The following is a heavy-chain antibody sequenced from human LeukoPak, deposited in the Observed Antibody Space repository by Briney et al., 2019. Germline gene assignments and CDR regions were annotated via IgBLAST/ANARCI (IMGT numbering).Heavy chain of an antibody. CDR3: AKSSHAFGAFDI. J-gene: IGHJ3*02. Sequence: PGGSLRLSCAASGFTFSSYGMSWVRQAPGKGLEWVSGISGSGGSTYYADSVKGRFTISRDNSKNTLYLQMNSLRAEDTAVYHCAKSSHAFGAFDIWGQGTMVTVSS. V-gene: IGHV3-23*01. CDR1: GFTFSSYG. CDR2: ISGSGGST. D-gene: IGHD3-16*01.